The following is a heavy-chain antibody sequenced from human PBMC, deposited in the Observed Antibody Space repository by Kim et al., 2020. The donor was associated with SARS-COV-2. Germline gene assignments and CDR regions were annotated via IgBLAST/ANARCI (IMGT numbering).Heavy chain of an antibody. Sequence: SVKVSCKASGGTFSSYVFSWVRQAPGQGLEWLGQIIPIFGTTNYAQKFQGRFTITADESTTTAYMELSSLRSDDTAVYYCVREFLDEDSSGWYRYWGQGTLVTVSS. CDR3: VREFLDEDSSGWYRY. CDR1: GGTFSSYV. CDR2: IIPIFGTT. J-gene: IGHJ4*02. V-gene: IGHV1-69*13. D-gene: IGHD6-19*01.